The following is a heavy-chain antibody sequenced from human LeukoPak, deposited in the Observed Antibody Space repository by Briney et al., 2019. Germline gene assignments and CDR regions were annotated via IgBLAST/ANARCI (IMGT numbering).Heavy chain of an antibody. V-gene: IGHV1-46*01. J-gene: IGHJ6*03. D-gene: IGHD1-26*01. CDR2: INPSGGST. CDR1: GYTFTSYY. CDR3: ARGREVGATSPYYYYYYMDV. Sequence: ASVKVSCKASGYTFTSYYMHWVRQAPGQGLEWMGIINPSGGSTSYAQKFQGRVTMTRDTSTSTVYMELSSLRSEDTAVYYCARGREVGATSPYYYYYYMDVWGKGTTVTVSS.